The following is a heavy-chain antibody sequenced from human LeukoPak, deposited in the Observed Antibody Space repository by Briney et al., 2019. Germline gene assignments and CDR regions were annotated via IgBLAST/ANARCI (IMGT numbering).Heavy chain of an antibody. D-gene: IGHD2-15*01. CDR2: IKSKTDGGTT. V-gene: IGHV3-15*01. CDR1: GLTFSNAW. J-gene: IGHJ4*02. Sequence: GGSLRLSCAASGLTFSNAWMSWVRQAPGKGLEWVGRIKSKTDGGTTDYAAPVKGGFTISRDDSKNTLYLQMNSLKTEDTAVYYCTTEGDIVVVVAAATPFQFDYWGQGTLVTVSS. CDR3: TTEGDIVVVVAAATPFQFDY.